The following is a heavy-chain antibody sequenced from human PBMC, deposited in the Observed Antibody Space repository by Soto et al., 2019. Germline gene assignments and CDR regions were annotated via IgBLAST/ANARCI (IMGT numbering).Heavy chain of an antibody. J-gene: IGHJ6*02. CDR2: IIPIFGTA. D-gene: IGHD3-10*01. Sequence: QVQLVQSGAEVKKPGSSVKVSCKASGGTFSSYAISWVRQAPGQGLEWMGGIIPIFGTANYAQKFQGRVTITEGESTSTAYMGRGSLRSEDTAVYYGARGGIIGMGERGDYYCGMDVWGQGTTVTVSS. CDR3: ARGGIIGMGERGDYYCGMDV. V-gene: IGHV1-69*12. CDR1: GGTFSSYA.